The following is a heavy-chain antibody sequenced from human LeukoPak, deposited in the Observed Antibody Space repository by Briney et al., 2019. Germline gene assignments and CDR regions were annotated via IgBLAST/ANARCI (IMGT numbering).Heavy chain of an antibody. V-gene: IGHV4-59*01. Sequence: SETLSLTCTVSGGSISSYYWSWIRQPPGKGLEWIGYIYYGGSTNYKPSLKSRVIISVDTSKNQFSLKLSSVTAADTAVYYCARGDGSLYGMDVWGQGTTVTVSS. J-gene: IGHJ6*02. CDR3: ARGDGSLYGMDV. D-gene: IGHD3-10*01. CDR2: IYYGGST. CDR1: GGSISSYY.